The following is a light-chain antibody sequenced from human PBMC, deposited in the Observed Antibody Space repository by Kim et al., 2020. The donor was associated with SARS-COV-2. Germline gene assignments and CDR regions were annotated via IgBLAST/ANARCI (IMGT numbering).Light chain of an antibody. J-gene: IGLJ3*02. CDR2: EDA. Sequence: PGQSITISCPGSSGYVGNYNRVSWYQQHPDKAPKVIIYEDAERPSGISDRFSGSRSGNTASLTISGLQPEDSADYFCSSYSTGRWVFGGGTRLTVL. CDR1: SGYVGNYNR. CDR3: SSYSTGRWV. V-gene: IGLV2-14*02.